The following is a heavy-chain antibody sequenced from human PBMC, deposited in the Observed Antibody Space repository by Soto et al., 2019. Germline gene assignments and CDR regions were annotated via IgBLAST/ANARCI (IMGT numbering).Heavy chain of an antibody. CDR1: GGTFSSYA. Sequence: SVKGSCKASGGTFSSYAIRWVWPAPGQALEWVGGTLPIFGSPNYAQKFQARATLTADKSKSTAYTELSRLRCEDTAVYYWARDHGPHITGTTRDIGGQGTMVTVSS. V-gene: IGHV1-69*06. D-gene: IGHD1-20*01. CDR3: ARDHGPHITGTTRDI. CDR2: TLPIFGSP. J-gene: IGHJ3*02.